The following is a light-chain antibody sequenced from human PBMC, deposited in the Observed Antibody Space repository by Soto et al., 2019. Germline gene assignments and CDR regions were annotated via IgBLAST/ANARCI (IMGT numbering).Light chain of an antibody. V-gene: IGLV2-14*03. J-gene: IGLJ3*02. Sequence: QSVLTQPAAVSGSLGQSITISCTGTSSDIGGDDSVSWFQQYPGKAPKVLIYDVSNRPSGVSDRFSGSKAVNTASLTISGLQAEDESVYYCSSYTSTSTVVFGGGTKLTVL. CDR3: SSYTSTSTVV. CDR1: SSDIGGDDS. CDR2: DVS.